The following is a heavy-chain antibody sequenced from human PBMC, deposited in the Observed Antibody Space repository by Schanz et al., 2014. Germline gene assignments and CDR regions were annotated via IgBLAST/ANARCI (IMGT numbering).Heavy chain of an antibody. D-gene: IGHD3-9*01. CDR3: AKQIHYDILTVTRN. J-gene: IGHJ4*02. Sequence: VQLQESGPGLVKPSGTLSLTCAVSGASISSSNWWSWVRQPPGKGLEWVSTISASGGSTYYADSVKGRFTISRDNSRNTLYLQMNSLRAEDTAVYYCAKQIHYDILTVTRNWGQGTLVTVSS. CDR2: ISASGGST. V-gene: IGHV3-23*01. CDR1: GASISSSN.